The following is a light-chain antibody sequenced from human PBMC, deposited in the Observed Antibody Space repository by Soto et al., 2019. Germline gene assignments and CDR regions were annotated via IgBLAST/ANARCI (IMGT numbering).Light chain of an antibody. V-gene: IGLV2-14*01. CDR2: DVS. CDR1: SSDVGGYNY. Sequence: QSVLTQPASVSGSPGQSITISCPGTSSDVGGYNYVSWYQQHPGKAPKLMIYDVSNRPSGVSNRFSGSKSGNTASLTISGLQAADEADYHCSSYTSSSTLYVFGTGTKVTVL. J-gene: IGLJ1*01. CDR3: SSYTSSSTLYV.